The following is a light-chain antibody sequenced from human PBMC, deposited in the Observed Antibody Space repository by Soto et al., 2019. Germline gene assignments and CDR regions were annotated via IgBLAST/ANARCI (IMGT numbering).Light chain of an antibody. Sequence: EIVMTQSPATLSVSPGERATLSCRASQSVSSNLACYQQKPGQPPRLLIYGASTRATGIPARFSGSGSGTEFTLTISSLQSEDFAVYYCQQYNNWPPTYTFGQGTKLEIK. J-gene: IGKJ2*01. V-gene: IGKV3-15*01. CDR1: QSVSSN. CDR3: QQYNNWPPTYT. CDR2: GAS.